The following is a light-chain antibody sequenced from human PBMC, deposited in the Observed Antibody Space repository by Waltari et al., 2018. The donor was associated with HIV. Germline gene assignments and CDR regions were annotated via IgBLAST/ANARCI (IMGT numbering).Light chain of an antibody. CDR3: GTWDTSLSAGV. V-gene: IGLV1-51*01. J-gene: IGLJ2*01. Sequence: QSVLTQPPAVSAAPGPTVTISCSGRSSNIANNYVSWYQQLPGTAPKLLIYDNNRRSSGIPDRFSGSKSGTSATLAIAGLQTGDEADYYCGTWDTSLSAGVFGGGTKVTVL. CDR2: DNN. CDR1: SSNIANNY.